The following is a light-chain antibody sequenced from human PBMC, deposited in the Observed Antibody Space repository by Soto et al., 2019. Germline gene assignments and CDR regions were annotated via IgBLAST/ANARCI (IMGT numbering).Light chain of an antibody. V-gene: IGKV3-20*01. CDR3: QQYGSSGT. Sequence: EIVLTQSPGTLSLSPGERATLSCRASQSVSSSYLAWYQQKPGQAPRLLIYGASSRATGIPDRFSGSGSGTDFTLTISRLDPEDFAVYYCQQYGSSGTFGQVTEV. CDR1: QSVSSSY. CDR2: GAS. J-gene: IGKJ1*01.